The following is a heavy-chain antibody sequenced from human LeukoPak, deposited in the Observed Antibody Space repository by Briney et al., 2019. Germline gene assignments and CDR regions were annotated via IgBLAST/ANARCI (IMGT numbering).Heavy chain of an antibody. CDR1: GGSISSYY. CDR3: ARLATVTSRAVYYYYYYMDV. V-gene: IGHV4-59*01. CDR2: IYYSGST. Sequence: SETLSLTCTVSGGSISSYYWSWIRQPPGKGLEWIGYIYYSGSTNYNPSLKSRATISVDTSKNQFSLKLSSVTAADTAVYYCARLATVTSRAVYYYYYYMDVWGKGTTVTVSS. J-gene: IGHJ6*03. D-gene: IGHD4-11*01.